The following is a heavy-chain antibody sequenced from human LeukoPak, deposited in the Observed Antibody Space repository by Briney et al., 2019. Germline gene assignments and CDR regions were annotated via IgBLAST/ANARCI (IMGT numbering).Heavy chain of an antibody. CDR2: IRSKAYGGTT. CDR3: TRDIYYGSPFDY. J-gene: IGHJ4*02. Sequence: GRSLRLSCTASGFTFGDYAMSWVRQAPGKGLEWVGFIRSKAYGGTTEYAGSVKGRFTISRDDSKSIAYLQMNSLKTEDTAVYYCTRDIYYGSPFDYWGQGTLVTVSS. CDR1: GFTFGDYA. V-gene: IGHV3-49*04. D-gene: IGHD3-10*01.